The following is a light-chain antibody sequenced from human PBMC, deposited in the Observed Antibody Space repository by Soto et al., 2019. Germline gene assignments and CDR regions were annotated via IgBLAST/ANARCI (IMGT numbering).Light chain of an antibody. Sequence: ETVLTQSPGTLSLSPGERATLSCRASQSVSSNYLAWYQQKPGQAPRLLIYGASSRATGIPDRFTGSESGTDFTLTISRLEPEDFAVYYCQWYGRSPPSWTFGQGTKVEIK. V-gene: IGKV3-20*01. CDR3: QWYGRSPPSWT. J-gene: IGKJ1*01. CDR1: QSVSSNY. CDR2: GAS.